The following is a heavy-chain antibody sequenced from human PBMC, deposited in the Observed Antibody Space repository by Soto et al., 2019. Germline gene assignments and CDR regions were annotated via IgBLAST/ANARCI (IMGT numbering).Heavy chain of an antibody. CDR2: ISAYNGNT. CDR1: GYTFTSYG. CDR3: ARELHIVLMVYEGPFDP. V-gene: IGHV1-18*04. D-gene: IGHD2-8*01. J-gene: IGHJ5*02. Sequence: ASVKVSCKASGYTFTSYGISWVRQAPGQGLEWMGWISAYNGNTNYAQKLQGRVTMTTDTSTSTAYMELRSLRSDDTAVYYCARELHIVLMVYEGPFDPWGQGTLVTVSS.